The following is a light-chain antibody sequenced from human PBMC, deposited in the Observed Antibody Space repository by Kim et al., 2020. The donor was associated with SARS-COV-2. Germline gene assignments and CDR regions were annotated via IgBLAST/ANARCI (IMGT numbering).Light chain of an antibody. V-gene: IGLV3-19*01. CDR2: GKN. CDR1: SLRSYY. Sequence: SSELTQDPAVSVALGQTVRITCQGDSLRSYYASWYQQKPGQAPVLVIYGKNNRPSGIPERFSGSSSGNTASFTITAAQSEDEADYYCNSRDSSRNHLVFG. CDR3: NSRDSSRNHLV. J-gene: IGLJ3*02.